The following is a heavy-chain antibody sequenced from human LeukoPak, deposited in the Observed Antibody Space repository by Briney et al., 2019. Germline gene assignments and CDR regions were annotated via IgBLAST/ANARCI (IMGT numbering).Heavy chain of an antibody. V-gene: IGHV1-8*01. J-gene: IGHJ4*02. Sequence: ASVKVSCKASGYTFTSYDINWVRHATGQGLEWMGWMSPNSGDTGYAQKFQGRVTMTRDTSMSTAYMELTSLRSEDTAIYYCAGGPPNWGFDFWGQGALVTVSS. CDR3: AGGPPNWGFDF. CDR2: MSPNSGDT. CDR1: GYTFTSYD. D-gene: IGHD7-27*01.